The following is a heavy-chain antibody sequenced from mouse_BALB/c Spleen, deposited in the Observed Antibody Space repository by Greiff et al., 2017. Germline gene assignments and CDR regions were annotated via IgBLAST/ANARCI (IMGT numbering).Heavy chain of an antibody. V-gene: IGHV1S137*01. CDR1: GYTFTDYA. CDR3: ARSHYYGRSSHWYFDV. Sequence: VQLQQSGAELVRPGVSVKISCKGSGYTFTDYAMHWVKQSHAKSLEWIGVISTYYGDASYNQKFKGKATMTVDKSSSTAYMELARLTSEDSAIYYCARSHYYGRSSHWYFDVWGAGTTVTVSS. D-gene: IGHD1-1*01. J-gene: IGHJ1*01. CDR2: ISTYYGDA.